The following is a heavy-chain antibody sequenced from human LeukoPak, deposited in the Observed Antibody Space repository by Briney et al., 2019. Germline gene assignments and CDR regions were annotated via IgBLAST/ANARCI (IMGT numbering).Heavy chain of an antibody. CDR2: ISAYNGNT. V-gene: IGHV1-18*01. J-gene: IGHJ4*02. CDR3: ARSKVGYSSSWYVY. CDR1: GYTCTSYG. D-gene: IGHD6-13*01. Sequence: ASVKVSLKASGYTCTSYGITWVRQPPAPGLEWMGWISAYNGNTNYAQNLQGRVSMTTDTSTSTAYKELRSLRSDDTAVYYCARSKVGYSSSWYVYWGQGTLVTVSS.